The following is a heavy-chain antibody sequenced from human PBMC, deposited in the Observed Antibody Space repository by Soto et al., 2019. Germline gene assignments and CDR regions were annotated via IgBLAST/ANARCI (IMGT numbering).Heavy chain of an antibody. CDR1: GFTFSAYA. Sequence: EVQLLESGGGVVQPGGSLRLSCAASGFTFSAYAMSWVRQAPGKGLQWVSGVGGSDTDKHYADSVRSCFTVSRDNSKNTLYLQMNSLRADDTAVYYCAKDATAVNGVWDPFDMWGQGTEVTVSS. D-gene: IGHD2-8*01. CDR3: AKDATAVNGVWDPFDM. CDR2: VGGSDTDK. V-gene: IGHV3-23*01. J-gene: IGHJ3*02.